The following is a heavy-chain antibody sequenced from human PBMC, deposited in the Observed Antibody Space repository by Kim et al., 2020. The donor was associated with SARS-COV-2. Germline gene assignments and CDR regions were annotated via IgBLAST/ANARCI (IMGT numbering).Heavy chain of an antibody. D-gene: IGHD2-15*01. V-gene: IGHV3-30-3*01. Sequence: GGSLRLSCAASGFTFSSYAMHWVRQAPGKGLEWVAVISYDGSNKYYADSVKGRFTISRDNSKNTLYLQMNSLRAEDTAVYYCARDAVSRVVVAATENYYYYYYMDVWGKGTTVTVSS. CDR3: ARDAVSRVVVAATENYYYYYYMDV. J-gene: IGHJ6*03. CDR2: ISYDGSNK. CDR1: GFTFSSYA.